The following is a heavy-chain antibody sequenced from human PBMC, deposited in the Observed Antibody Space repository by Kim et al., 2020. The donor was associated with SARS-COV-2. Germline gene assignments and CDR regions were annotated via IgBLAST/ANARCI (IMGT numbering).Heavy chain of an antibody. CDR1: GYTFTNYA. D-gene: IGHD3-10*01. CDR2: INTNTGNP. V-gene: IGHV7-4-1*02. CDR3: AREGLLLWFGESINYYYYGMDV. J-gene: IGHJ6*02. Sequence: ASVKVSCKASGYTFTNYAMNWVRQAPGQGLEWMGWINTNTGNPTYAQGFSGRFVFSLDTSVSTAYLQISSLKAEDTAVYYCAREGLLLWFGESINYYYYGMDVWGQGPTVTVSS.